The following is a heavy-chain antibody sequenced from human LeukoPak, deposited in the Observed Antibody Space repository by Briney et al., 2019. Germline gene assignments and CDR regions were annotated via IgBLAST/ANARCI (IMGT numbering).Heavy chain of an antibody. CDR1: GGSFSGYY. CDR3: ARGPRGRRYCSSTSCPGSYFDY. CDR2: INHSGST. V-gene: IGHV4-34*01. J-gene: IGHJ4*02. Sequence: PSETLSLTCAVYGGSFSGYYWSWIRQPPGKGLEWIGEINHSGSTNYNPSLKSRVTISVDTSKNQFSLKLSSVTAADTAVYYCARGPRGRRYCSSTSCPGSYFDYWGQGTLVTVSS. D-gene: IGHD2-2*01.